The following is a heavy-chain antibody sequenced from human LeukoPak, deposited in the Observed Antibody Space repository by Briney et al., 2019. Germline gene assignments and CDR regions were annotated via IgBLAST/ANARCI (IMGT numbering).Heavy chain of an antibody. CDR3: ARDHRGTYYYYYMDV. J-gene: IGHJ6*03. CDR2: ISSSSSYI. Sequence: PGGSLRLSCAASGFTFSSYSMNWVRQAPGKGLEWVSSISSSSSYIYYADSVKGRFTISRDNAKNSLDLQMSSLRAEDTAVYYCARDHRGTYYYYYMDVWGKGTTVTVSS. CDR1: GFTFSSYS. V-gene: IGHV3-21*01. D-gene: IGHD1-1*01.